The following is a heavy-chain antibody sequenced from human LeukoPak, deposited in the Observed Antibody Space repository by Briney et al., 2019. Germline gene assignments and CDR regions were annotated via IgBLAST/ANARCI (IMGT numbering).Heavy chain of an antibody. J-gene: IGHJ1*01. CDR2: ISGSGGST. Sequence: GGSLRLSCAASGFTFSNYGMSWVRQAPGKGLEWVSAISGSGGSTYYADSVKGRFTISRDNSKNTLYLQMNSLRAEDTAVYYCAKIGGNYDILTGYYKGEYFQHWGQGTLVTVSS. D-gene: IGHD3-9*01. V-gene: IGHV3-23*01. CDR1: GFTFSNYG. CDR3: AKIGGNYDILTGYYKGEYFQH.